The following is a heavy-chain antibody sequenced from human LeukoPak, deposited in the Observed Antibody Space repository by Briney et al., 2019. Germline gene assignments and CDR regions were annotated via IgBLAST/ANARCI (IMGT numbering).Heavy chain of an antibody. V-gene: IGHV4-39*07. J-gene: IGHJ4*02. Sequence: SETLSLTCTVSGGSISSSSYYWGWIRQPPGKGLEWIGSISYSGSTYYNSSLKSRVTISVDTSKNQFSLKLSSVTAADTAVYYCARECDYWGQGTLVTVSS. CDR1: GGSISSSSYY. CDR2: ISYSGST. CDR3: ARECDY.